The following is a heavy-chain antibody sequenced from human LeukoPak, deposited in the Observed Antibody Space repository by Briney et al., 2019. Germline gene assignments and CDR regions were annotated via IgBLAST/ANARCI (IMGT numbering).Heavy chain of an antibody. D-gene: IGHD2-2*02. V-gene: IGHV1-8*01. CDR1: GYTSTSYD. CDR3: ATGPSVCSSTTCYNYMDV. J-gene: IGHJ6*03. Sequence: ASVKVSCKASGYTSTSYDMNWVRQATGQGREWMGWMNPKSGDTEYAQKFQGRVTMTRNTSIPTAYMELSSLRSEETAVYYCATGPSVCSSTTCYNYMDVWGKGTTVTVSS. CDR2: MNPKSGDT.